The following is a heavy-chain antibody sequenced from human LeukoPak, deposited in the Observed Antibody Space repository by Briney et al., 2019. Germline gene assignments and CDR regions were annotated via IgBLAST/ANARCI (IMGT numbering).Heavy chain of an antibody. V-gene: IGHV4-30-4*01. D-gene: IGHD3-22*01. CDR3: ARGPEYDSSGYSFDY. CDR2: IYYSGST. Sequence: SETLSLTCTVSGGSISSGDYYWSWIRQPPGKGLEWIGYIYYSGSTYYNPSLKRRVTISVDTSKNQFSLKLSSVTAADTAVYYCARGPEYDSSGYSFDYWGQGTLVTVSS. J-gene: IGHJ4*02. CDR1: GGSISSGDYY.